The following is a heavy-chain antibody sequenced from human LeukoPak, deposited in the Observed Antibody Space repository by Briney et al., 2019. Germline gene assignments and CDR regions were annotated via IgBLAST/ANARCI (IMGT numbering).Heavy chain of an antibody. CDR1: GGSISSSSYY. J-gene: IGHJ4*02. CDR3: ARQRGCSGHLVDY. CDR2: IYYSGST. D-gene: IGHD5-12*01. Sequence: SETLSLTCTVSGGSISSSSYYWGWIRQPPGKGLEWIGSIYYSGSTYYNPSLKSRVTISVDTSKNQFSLKVSSVTAADTAVYYCARQRGCSGHLVDYWGQGTLVTVSS. V-gene: IGHV4-39*01.